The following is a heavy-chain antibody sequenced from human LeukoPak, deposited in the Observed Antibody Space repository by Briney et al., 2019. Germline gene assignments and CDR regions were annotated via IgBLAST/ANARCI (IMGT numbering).Heavy chain of an antibody. D-gene: IGHD2-15*01. CDR2: IRYDGSDK. J-gene: IGHJ5*02. CDR3: AEALGYCSGGSCYSRDL. V-gene: IGHV3-30*02. CDR1: GFTFSSYG. Sequence: TGGSLRLSCAASGFTFSSYGMHWVRQAPGKGLEWVAFIRYDGSDKYYADSVKGRFTISRDNSKSTLYLQMNSLRAEGTAVYYCAEALGYCSGGSCYSRDLWGQGTLVTVSS.